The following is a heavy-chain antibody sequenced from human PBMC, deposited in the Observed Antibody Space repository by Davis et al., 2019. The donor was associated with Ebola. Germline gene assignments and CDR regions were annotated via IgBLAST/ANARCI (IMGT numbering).Heavy chain of an antibody. CDR2: VIPVFGTT. V-gene: IGHV1-69*13. CDR3: ARVQTGYYFDSSDSPSWFAP. D-gene: IGHD3-22*01. Sequence: SVKVSCKASGGTFSSYTITWVRQAPGQGLEWMGWVIPVFGTTNYAQKFQGRVTLTADESTRTVYLELSSLRSEDTAVYYCARVQTGYYFDSSDSPSWFAPWGQGTLVTVSS. J-gene: IGHJ5*02. CDR1: GGTFSSYT.